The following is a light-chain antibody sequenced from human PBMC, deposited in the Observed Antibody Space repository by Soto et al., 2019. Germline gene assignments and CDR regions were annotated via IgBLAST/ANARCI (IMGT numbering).Light chain of an antibody. CDR2: VGTGGIVG. CDR3: GADHGSGSNFVYV. V-gene: IGLV9-49*01. J-gene: IGLJ1*01. CDR1: SGYSNYK. Sequence: QSVLTQPPSASASLGASVTLTCTLSSGYSNYKVDWYQQRPGKGPRFVMRVGTGGIVGSKGDGIPDRFSVLGSGLNRYLTIKNIHEEDESDYHCGADHGSGSNFVYVFGTGTKLTVL.